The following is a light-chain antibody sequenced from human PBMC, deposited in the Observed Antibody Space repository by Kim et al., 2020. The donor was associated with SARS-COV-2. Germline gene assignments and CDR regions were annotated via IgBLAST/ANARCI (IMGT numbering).Light chain of an antibody. CDR2: YDT. CDR1: NIVSKS. Sequence: SYELTQPPSVSVAPGETARITCGGNNIVSKSVHWYQQKPGQAPVVVIYYDTDRPSGIPERFSGSNSGNTATLTISRVEAGDEADYYCQVWDSDSDQWVFGGGTQLTVL. CDR3: QVWDSDSDQWV. J-gene: IGLJ3*02. V-gene: IGLV3-21*01.